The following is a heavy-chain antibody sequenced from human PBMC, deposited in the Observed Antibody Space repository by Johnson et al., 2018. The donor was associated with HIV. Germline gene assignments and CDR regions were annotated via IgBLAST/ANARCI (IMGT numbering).Heavy chain of an antibody. CDR3: AKEAITMEVDI. D-gene: IGHD1-14*01. V-gene: IGHV3-NL1*01. CDR2: INWNGGST. Sequence: QVQLMESGGGVVQPGRSLRLSCAASGFTFSSYAMHWVRQAPGKGLEWVSGINWNGGSTGYADSVKGRFTISRDNSKNTLYLQMNSLRGEDTAVYYCAKEAITMEVDIWGQGTMVTVSS. J-gene: IGHJ3*02. CDR1: GFTFSSYA.